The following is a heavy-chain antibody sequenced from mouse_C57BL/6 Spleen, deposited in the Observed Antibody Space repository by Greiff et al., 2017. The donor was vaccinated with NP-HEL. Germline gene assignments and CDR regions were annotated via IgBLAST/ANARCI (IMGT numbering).Heavy chain of an antibody. V-gene: IGHV1-50*01. CDR2: IDPSDSYT. D-gene: IGHD1-1*01. CDR3: ANYYGSSYIGYFDD. CDR1: GYTFTSYW. J-gene: IGHJ2*01. Sequence: QVQLQQPGAELVKPGASVKLSCKASGYTFTSYWMQWVKQRPGQGLEWIGEIDPSDSYTNYNQKFKGKATLTVDTSSSTAYMQLSSLTSEDSAVYYCANYYGSSYIGYFDDWGQGTTLTVSS.